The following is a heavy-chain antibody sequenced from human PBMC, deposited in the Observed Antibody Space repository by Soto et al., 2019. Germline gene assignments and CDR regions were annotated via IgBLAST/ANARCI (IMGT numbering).Heavy chain of an antibody. D-gene: IGHD2-15*01. CDR3: AREDRYCSGGSCYSSLDY. J-gene: IGHJ4*02. CDR2: IYYSGST. CDR1: GGSISSGDYY. Sequence: QVQLQESGPGLVKPSQTLSLTCTVSGGSISSGDYYWSWIRQPPGKGLEWIGYIYYSGSTYYNPSLKSPLTIPVDRSKNQFALTLSSVTATDTAVYCCAREDRYCSGGSCYSSLDYWGQGTLVTVSS. V-gene: IGHV4-30-4*01.